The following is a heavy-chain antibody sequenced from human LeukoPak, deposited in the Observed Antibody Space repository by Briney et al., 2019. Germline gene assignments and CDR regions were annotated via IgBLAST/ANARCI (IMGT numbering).Heavy chain of an antibody. V-gene: IGHV3-21*01. J-gene: IGHJ3*02. CDR1: GFTFSSYS. D-gene: IGHD6-6*01. CDR3: ARVGIAARPYAFDI. CDR2: ISSSSSYI. Sequence: GGSLRLSCAASGFTFSSYSMNWVRQAPGKGLEWVSSISSSSSYIYYADSVKGRFTISRDNAKNSLYLQMNSLRAEDTAVYYCARVGIAARPYAFDIWGQGTMVTVSS.